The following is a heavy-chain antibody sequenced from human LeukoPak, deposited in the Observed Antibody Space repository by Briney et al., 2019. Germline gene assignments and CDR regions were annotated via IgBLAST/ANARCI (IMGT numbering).Heavy chain of an antibody. CDR1: GFTVSTNY. J-gene: IGHJ4*02. V-gene: IGHV3-66*01. CDR3: ARDSGATVGYFDY. Sequence: GGSLRLSCAASGFTVSTNYMSWVRQAPGRGLEWVSVIYSGGNTYYADSVKGRFTISRGNSKNTLYFQMSSLRADDPAVYYCARDSGATVGYFDYWGQGTLVTVSS. D-gene: IGHD1-26*01. CDR2: IYSGGNT.